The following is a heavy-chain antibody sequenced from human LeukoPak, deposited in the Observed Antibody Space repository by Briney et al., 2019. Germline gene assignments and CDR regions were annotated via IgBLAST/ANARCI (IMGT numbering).Heavy chain of an antibody. J-gene: IGHJ4*02. Sequence: GGSLRLSCAASGITLIKYSMTWVRQAPGKGLEWVSAITGSGAFTDYADSVKGRFTISRDNSKNTLYLQMNSLRAEDTGVYYCAKRSAESSGYFDYWGQGTLVTVSS. D-gene: IGHD6-19*01. CDR3: AKRSAESSGYFDY. V-gene: IGHV3-23*01. CDR1: GITLIKYS. CDR2: ITGSGAFT.